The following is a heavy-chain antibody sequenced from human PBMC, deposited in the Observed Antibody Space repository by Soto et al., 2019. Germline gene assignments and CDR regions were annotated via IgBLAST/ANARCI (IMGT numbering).Heavy chain of an antibody. D-gene: IGHD6-13*01. CDR2: IDPGDSDT. V-gene: IGHV5-51*01. J-gene: IGHJ4*02. CDR1: GYTFTTSW. Sequence: PGASLKISCNASGYTFTTSWIGWVGQMPGQGLEWMGLIDPGDSDTRYSPSFQGRITISVDKSISTAYLQWSSLEASDTAIYYCARHAGNSWKGDYFDYWGRGALVTVSS. CDR3: ARHAGNSWKGDYFDY.